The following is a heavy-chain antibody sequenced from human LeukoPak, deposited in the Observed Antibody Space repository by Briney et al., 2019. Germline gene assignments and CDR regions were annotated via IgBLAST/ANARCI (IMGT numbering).Heavy chain of an antibody. Sequence: ASVKVSCKASGYTFTSYGISWVRQAPGQGLEWMGWISAYNGNTNYAQKLQGRVTMTTDTSTSTAYMELRSLRSDDTAVYYCARVLTAYSSGWYFDLWGRGTLVTVSS. D-gene: IGHD6-19*01. CDR2: ISAYNGNT. CDR1: GYTFTSYG. J-gene: IGHJ2*01. V-gene: IGHV1-18*01. CDR3: ARVLTAYSSGWYFDL.